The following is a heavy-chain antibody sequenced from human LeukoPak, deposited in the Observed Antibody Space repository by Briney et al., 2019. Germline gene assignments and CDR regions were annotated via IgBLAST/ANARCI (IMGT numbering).Heavy chain of an antibody. J-gene: IGHJ4*02. CDR3: AREHGVVLPAARGYFDY. D-gene: IGHD2-2*01. Sequence: GASVKLSCKASGYTFTNYGISWVRQGPGQGLEWMGWISAYNGNTNYAQKVQGRVTMTTDTSTSTVYMELRSLRSDDTAVYYCAREHGVVLPAARGYFDYWGQGTLVTVSS. CDR1: GYTFTNYG. V-gene: IGHV1-18*01. CDR2: ISAYNGNT.